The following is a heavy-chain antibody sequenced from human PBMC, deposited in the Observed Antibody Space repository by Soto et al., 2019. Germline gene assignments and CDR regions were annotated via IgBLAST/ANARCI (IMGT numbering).Heavy chain of an antibody. CDR2: IYYSGST. CDR3: ARHRDIVVVVAAE. J-gene: IGHJ4*02. Sequence: SETLSLTCTVSGGSISSSSYYWGWIRQPPGKGLEWIGSIYYSGSTYYNPSLKSRVTISVDTSKNQFSLKLSSVTAADTAVYYCARHRDIVVVVAAEWGQGTLVTVSS. CDR1: GGSISSSSYY. V-gene: IGHV4-39*01. D-gene: IGHD2-15*01.